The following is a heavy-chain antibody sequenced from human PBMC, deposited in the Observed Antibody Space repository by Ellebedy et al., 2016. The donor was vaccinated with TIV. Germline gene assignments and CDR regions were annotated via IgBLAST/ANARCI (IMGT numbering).Heavy chain of an antibody. V-gene: IGHV4-59*01. CDR2: IYYSGST. CDR3: ARVERSGYDSSGYYYYFDY. D-gene: IGHD3-22*01. J-gene: IGHJ4*02. CDR1: GGSISSYY. Sequence: SETLSLXXTVSGGSISSYYWSWIRQPPGKGLEWIGYIYYSGSTNYNPSLKSRVTISVDTSKNQFSLKLSSVTAADTAVYYCARVERSGYDSSGYYYYFDYWGQGTLVTVSS.